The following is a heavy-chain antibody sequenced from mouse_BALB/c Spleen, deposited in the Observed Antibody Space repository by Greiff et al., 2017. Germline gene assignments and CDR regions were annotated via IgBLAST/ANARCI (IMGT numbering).Heavy chain of an antibody. CDR1: GFTFSSFG. Sequence: EVMLVESGGGLVQPGGSRKLSCAASGFTFSSFGMHWVRQAPEKGLEWVAYISSGSSTIYYADTVEGRFTISRDNPKNTLFLQMTSLRSEDTAMYYCASSSKLAYYYAMDYWGQGTSGTVSS. V-gene: IGHV5-17*02. CDR2: ISSGSSTI. D-gene: IGHD4-1*01. CDR3: ASSSKLAYYYAMDY. J-gene: IGHJ4*01.